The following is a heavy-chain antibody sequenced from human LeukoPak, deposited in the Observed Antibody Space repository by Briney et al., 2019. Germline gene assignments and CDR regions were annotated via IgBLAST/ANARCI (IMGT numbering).Heavy chain of an antibody. J-gene: IGHJ6*02. V-gene: IGHV1-8*01. D-gene: IGHD2-2*01. CDR1: GYTFTSYD. Sequence: ASVKVSCKASGYTFTSYDINWVRQATGQGLEWMGWMNPNSGNTGYAQKFQGRVTMTRNTSISTAYMELSSLRSEDTAVYYCASSCSSTSCWGYYGMDVRGQGTTVTVSS. CDR3: ASSCSSTSCWGYYGMDV. CDR2: MNPNSGNT.